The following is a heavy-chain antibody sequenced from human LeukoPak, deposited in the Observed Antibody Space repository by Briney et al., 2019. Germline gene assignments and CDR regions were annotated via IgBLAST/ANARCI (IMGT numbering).Heavy chain of an antibody. J-gene: IGHJ5*02. CDR3: ARDIYGDYVGVWFDP. CDR2: IKQDGSEK. Sequence: GGSLTLSCAASGFTFSIYAMSWVRQPPGKGLEWVANIKQDGSEKYYVDSVKGRFTISRDNAKNSLYLQMNSLRAEDTAVYYCARDIYGDYVGVWFDPWGQGTLVTVSS. V-gene: IGHV3-7*01. D-gene: IGHD4-17*01. CDR1: GFTFSIYA.